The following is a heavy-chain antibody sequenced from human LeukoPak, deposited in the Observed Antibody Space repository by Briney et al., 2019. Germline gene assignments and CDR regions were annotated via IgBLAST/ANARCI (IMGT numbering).Heavy chain of an antibody. V-gene: IGHV3-30*04. CDR3: ARATGKRGGY. CDR2: ISYDETNK. J-gene: IGHJ4*02. Sequence: PGGSLRLSCAASGITFSTYAMTWVRQAPGKGLEWVAVISYDETNKYYADSVKGRLTISRDNSKSTLYLQMNSLRPEDTAMYYCARATGKRGGYWGQGTLVTVSS. D-gene: IGHD2-8*02. CDR1: GITFSTYA.